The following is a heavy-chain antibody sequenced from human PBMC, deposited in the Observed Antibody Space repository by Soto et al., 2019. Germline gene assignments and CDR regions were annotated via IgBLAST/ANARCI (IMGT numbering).Heavy chain of an antibody. V-gene: IGHV3-30*03. CDR3: VGGEYYFDY. D-gene: IGHD3-10*01. J-gene: IGHJ4*02. CDR1: GFPFTSYG. Sequence: QVQLVESGGGVVQPGRSLRLSCVASGFPFTSYGMHWVREAPGKGLEWVAVISYDGSNKYYADSVKGRFTISRDNSKNTLYLQMNSLRPEDTALYYCVGGEYYFDYRGQGTRVTVSS. CDR2: ISYDGSNK.